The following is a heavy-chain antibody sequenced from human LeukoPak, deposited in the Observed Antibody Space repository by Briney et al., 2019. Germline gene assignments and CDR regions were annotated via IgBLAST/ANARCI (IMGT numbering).Heavy chain of an antibody. CDR3: AKCRSLSPAAAINY. V-gene: IGHV3-23*01. CDR2: ISGSGDST. CDR1: GFTFSSFA. Sequence: GGSLRLSCAASGFTFSSFALSWVRQAPGKGLEWVSSISGSGDSTYYLESVKGRFTISRDNSESTLYLQMNSLRADGTAVYYCAKCRSLSPAAAINYWGQGTLVTVSS. D-gene: IGHD2-2*01. J-gene: IGHJ4*02.